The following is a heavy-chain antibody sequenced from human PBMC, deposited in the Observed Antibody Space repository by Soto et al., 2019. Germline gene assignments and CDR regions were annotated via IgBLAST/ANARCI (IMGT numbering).Heavy chain of an antibody. Sequence: SETLSLTCTVSGGSISRYYWTWIRQPPGKGLEWIGYIYYSGSSNYNASLKSRLTMSVDTSKNQFSLKLSSVTAADTAVYYCARVREGITIFGVVITAPDVWGQGTTVTVSS. D-gene: IGHD3-3*01. CDR3: ARVREGITIFGVVITAPDV. CDR2: IYYSGSS. J-gene: IGHJ6*02. V-gene: IGHV4-59*01. CDR1: GGSISRYY.